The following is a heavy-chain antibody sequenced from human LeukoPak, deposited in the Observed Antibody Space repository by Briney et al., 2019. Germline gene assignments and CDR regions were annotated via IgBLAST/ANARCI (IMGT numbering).Heavy chain of an antibody. CDR2: VCHSGPT. J-gene: IGHJ6*02. CDR1: GGSISGCSYY. D-gene: IGHD3-10*01. CDR3: ARVGGTNYYYYGMDV. Sequence: SETLSLTCTVSGGSISGCSYYWSWIRQPPGKGLEFIGSVCHSGPTYYSPSLRSRVTISVDTSKNQFSLKLSSVTAADMAVYYCARVGGTNYYYYGMDVWGQGTTVTVSS. V-gene: IGHV4-39*07.